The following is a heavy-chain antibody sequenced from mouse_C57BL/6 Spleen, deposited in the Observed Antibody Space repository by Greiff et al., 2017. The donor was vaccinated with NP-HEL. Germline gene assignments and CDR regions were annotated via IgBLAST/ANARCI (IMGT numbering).Heavy chain of an antibody. J-gene: IGHJ1*03. CDR3: AISPFDV. V-gene: IGHV1-76*01. CDR1: GYTFTDYY. Sequence: LQESGAELVRPGASVKLSCKASGYTFTDYYINWVKQRPGQGLEWIARIYPGSGNTYYNEKFKGKATLTAEKSSSTAYMQLSSLTSEDSAVYFCAISPFDVWGTGTTVTVSS. CDR2: IYPGSGNT. D-gene: IGHD6-2*01.